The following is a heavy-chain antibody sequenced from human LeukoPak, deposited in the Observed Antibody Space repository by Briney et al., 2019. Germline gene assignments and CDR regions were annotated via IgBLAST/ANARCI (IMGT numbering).Heavy chain of an antibody. D-gene: IGHD1-1*01. CDR1: GFTFSTYG. CDR3: AKDRDENDYFDY. V-gene: IGHV3-30*18. CDR2: ISYDGSNK. Sequence: GGSLRLSCAASGFTFSTYGMHWVRQAPGKGLEWAAAISYDGSNKYYADSVKGRFTISRDNSKNTLYLQVNSLRAEDTAVYYCAKDRDENDYFDYWGQGTLVTVSS. J-gene: IGHJ4*02.